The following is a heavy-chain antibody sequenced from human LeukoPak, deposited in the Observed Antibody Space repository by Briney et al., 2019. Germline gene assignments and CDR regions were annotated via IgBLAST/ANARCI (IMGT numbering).Heavy chain of an antibody. Sequence: PGGSLRLSCAASGFSFSSYGIHWVRQAPGKGLEWVAVIWYDGSNKYYAESVKDRFTISRDNSKNTLYLQMNSLRVEDTAVYYCARGYGGKSNGMDVWGQGTTVTVSS. V-gene: IGHV3-33*01. CDR2: IWYDGSNK. CDR3: ARGYGGKSNGMDV. D-gene: IGHD4-23*01. J-gene: IGHJ6*02. CDR1: GFSFSSYG.